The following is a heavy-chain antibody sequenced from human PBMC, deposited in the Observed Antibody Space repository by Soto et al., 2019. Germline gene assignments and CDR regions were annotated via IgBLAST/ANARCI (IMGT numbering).Heavy chain of an antibody. CDR2: ISAYNGNT. CDR3: ARPRYYSGWYDAFEI. V-gene: IGHV1-18*01. D-gene: IGHD6-19*01. J-gene: IGHJ3*02. CDR1: GYTFTSYA. Sequence: QVQLVQSGAEVKKPGASVKVSCKASGYTFTSYAISWVRQAPGQGLEWMGWISAYNGNTNYAQNLQGRVTMTTDTSTSTASMELRSLRSDDTAVYYCARPRYYSGWYDAFEIWGQGTMVTVSS.